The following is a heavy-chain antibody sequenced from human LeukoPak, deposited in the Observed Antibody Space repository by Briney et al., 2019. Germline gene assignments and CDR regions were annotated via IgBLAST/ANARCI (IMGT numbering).Heavy chain of an antibody. CDR3: AEGGYYYDSSGYYPTYFDY. J-gene: IGHJ4*02. Sequence: PGGSLRLSCAASGFTVSSNYMSWVRQAPGKGLEWVSVIYSGGSTYYADSVKGRFTISRDNSKNTLYLQMNSLRAEDTAVYYCAEGGYYYDSSGYYPTYFDYWGQGTLVTVSS. CDR1: GFTVSSNY. V-gene: IGHV3-53*01. D-gene: IGHD3-22*01. CDR2: IYSGGST.